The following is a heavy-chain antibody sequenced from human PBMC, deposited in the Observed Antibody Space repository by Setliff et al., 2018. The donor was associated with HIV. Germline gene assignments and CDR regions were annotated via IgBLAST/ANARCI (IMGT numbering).Heavy chain of an antibody. CDR3: ARVGGRGGSSWYLGTKMGRKYGMDV. Sequence: SETLSLTCGVSGYSLTSGYYWSWIRQPPGKGLEWIGEINHSGSTNYNPALKSRVTISVDTSKNQFSLTLSSVTAADTAVYYCARVGGRGGSSWYLGTKMGRKYGMDVWGQGTTVTVSS. V-gene: IGHV4-34*01. D-gene: IGHD6-13*01. CDR2: INHSGST. CDR1: GYSLTSGYY. J-gene: IGHJ6*02.